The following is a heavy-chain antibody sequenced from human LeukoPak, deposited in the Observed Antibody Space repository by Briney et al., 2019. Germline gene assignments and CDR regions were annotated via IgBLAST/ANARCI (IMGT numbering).Heavy chain of an antibody. D-gene: IGHD4-17*01. CDR1: GYSFTSYW. CDR2: IYPGDSDT. J-gene: IGHJ4*02. V-gene: IGHV5-51*01. CDR3: ARQADYGDYVDY. Sequence: GESLKISCKGSGYSFTSYWIGWVRQMPGKGLEWMGIIYPGDSDTRYSPSFQGQVTISADKSSSTAYLQWRSRKASPTPMCYCARQADYGDYVDYWGQGTLVTVSS.